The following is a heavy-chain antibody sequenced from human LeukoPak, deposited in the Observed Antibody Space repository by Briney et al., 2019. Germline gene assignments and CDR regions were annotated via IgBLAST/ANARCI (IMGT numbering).Heavy chain of an antibody. Sequence: GASVKVSCKASGYTFTGCYMHWVRQAPGQGLEWMGWINPNSGGTNYAQKFQGRVTMTRDTSISKAYMELSRLRSDDTAVYYCARDGREDIVVVPAAFYYYYYGMDVWGQGTTVTVSS. D-gene: IGHD2-2*01. J-gene: IGHJ6*02. CDR3: ARDGREDIVVVPAAFYYYYYGMDV. CDR2: INPNSGGT. V-gene: IGHV1-2*02. CDR1: GYTFTGCY.